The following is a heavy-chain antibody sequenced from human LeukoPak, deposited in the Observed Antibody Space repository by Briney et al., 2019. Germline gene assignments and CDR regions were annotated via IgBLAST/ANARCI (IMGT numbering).Heavy chain of an antibody. D-gene: IGHD5-18*01. CDR1: GFTVSSTY. Sequence: PGGSLRLSCAASGFTVSSTYMSWVRQAPGKGLEWVSIIYSGDNTYYADSVKGRFIISRDNSKNTLYLQMNSLRAEDTAVYYCARGVRGYSSGSRFDFWGQGTLVTVSS. J-gene: IGHJ4*02. V-gene: IGHV3-53*01. CDR2: IYSGDNT. CDR3: ARGVRGYSSGSRFDF.